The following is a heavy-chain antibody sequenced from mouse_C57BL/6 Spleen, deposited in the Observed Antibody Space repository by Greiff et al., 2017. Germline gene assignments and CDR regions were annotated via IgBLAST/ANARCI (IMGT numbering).Heavy chain of an antibody. CDR3: ARNSYSIAFAY. CDR2: ISGGGGNT. J-gene: IGHJ3*01. D-gene: IGHD2-5*01. V-gene: IGHV5-9*01. CDR1: GFTFSSYT. Sequence: EVQLVESGAGLVKPGGSLKLSCAASGFTFSSYTMSWVRQTPEKRLEWVATISGGGGNTYYPDSVKGRFTITRDNAKNTLYLQMSSLRSEDTALYYCARNSYSIAFAYWGQGTLVTVST.